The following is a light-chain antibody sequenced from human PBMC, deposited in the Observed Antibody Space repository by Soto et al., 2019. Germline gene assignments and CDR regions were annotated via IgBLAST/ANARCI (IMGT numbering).Light chain of an antibody. Sequence: DIQMTQSPSSLSASVGDRVTISCRASQSISNSLNWYQQKPGNAPKLLIYAASSLQSGVPSRFSGSGSETYITHTISSLQPADFATYYCQQTNITPLTFGGGTKVEIK. V-gene: IGKV1-39*01. J-gene: IGKJ4*01. CDR2: AAS. CDR1: QSISNS. CDR3: QQTNITPLT.